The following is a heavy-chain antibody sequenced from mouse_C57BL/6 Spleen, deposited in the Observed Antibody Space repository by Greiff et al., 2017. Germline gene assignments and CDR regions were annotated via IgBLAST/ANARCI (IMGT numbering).Heavy chain of an antibody. CDR3: ARCDGTEPYDYAMDY. Sequence: QVQLQQSGAELVRPGTSVTLSCKASGYTFTNYWIGWAKQRPGHGLEWIGDIYPGGGYTNYNEKFKGKATLTADKSSSTAYMQFSSLTSEDSAIDYYARCDGTEPYDYAMDYWGQGTSVTVSS. CDR2: IYPGGGYT. D-gene: IGHD1-1*01. CDR1: GYTFTNYW. J-gene: IGHJ4*01. V-gene: IGHV1-63*01.